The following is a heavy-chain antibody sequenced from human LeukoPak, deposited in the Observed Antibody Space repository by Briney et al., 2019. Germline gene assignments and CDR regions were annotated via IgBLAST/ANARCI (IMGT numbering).Heavy chain of an antibody. CDR2: IHSSGSA. CDR1: GASITTYY. Sequence: SETLSLTCTVSGASITTYYWSWIRQPPGKGLEYIGQIHSSGSANYNPSLKSRVAMSLDASKNQFSLTVSSVTAADTAIYYCAKDILDVGATHYFDYWGQGSLLTVSS. CDR3: AKDILDVGATHYFDY. V-gene: IGHV4-59*01. J-gene: IGHJ4*02. D-gene: IGHD1-26*01.